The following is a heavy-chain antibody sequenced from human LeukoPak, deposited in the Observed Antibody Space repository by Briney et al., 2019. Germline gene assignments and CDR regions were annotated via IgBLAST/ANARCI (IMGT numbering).Heavy chain of an antibody. J-gene: IGHJ3*02. D-gene: IGHD2-8*01. CDR3: ASSEYCTNGVRHAFDI. CDR1: GFTFSDYH. CDR2: ISSSGSTI. V-gene: IGHV3-11*01. Sequence: GGSLRLSCAASGFTFSDYHMSWIRQAPGKGLEWVSYISSSGSTIYYADSVKGRFTISRDNAKNSLYLQMNSLRAEDTAVYYCASSEYCTNGVRHAFDIWGQGTMVTVSS.